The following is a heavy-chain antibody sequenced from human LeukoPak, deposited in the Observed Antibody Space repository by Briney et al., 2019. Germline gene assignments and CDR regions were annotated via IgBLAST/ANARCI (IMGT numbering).Heavy chain of an antibody. CDR3: ARESIVVVPTTMDDASDI. Sequence: GGSLRLSCAASGFTFSSCGMHWVRQAPGKGLEWVANIKQDGSEQFYLDSVKGRFTISRDNAKNALYLQMHSLRVEDTAVYYCARESIVVVPTTMDDASDIWGQGTMVTVSS. CDR1: GFTFSSCG. CDR2: IKQDGSEQ. J-gene: IGHJ3*02. D-gene: IGHD2-2*01. V-gene: IGHV3-7*01.